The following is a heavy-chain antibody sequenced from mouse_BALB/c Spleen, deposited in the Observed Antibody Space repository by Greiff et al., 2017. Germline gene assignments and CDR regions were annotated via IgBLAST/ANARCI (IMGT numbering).Heavy chain of an antibody. CDR3: ARGNGYDNWYFDV. CDR2: INPNNGGT. D-gene: IGHD2-2*01. Sequence: VQLKQSGPELVKPGASVKIPCKASGYTFTDYNMDWVKQSHGKSLEWIGDINPNNGGTIYNQKFKGKATLTVDKSSSTAYMELRSLTSEDTAVYYCARGNGYDNWYFDVWGAGTTVTVSS. V-gene: IGHV1-18*01. CDR1: GYTFTDYN. J-gene: IGHJ1*01.